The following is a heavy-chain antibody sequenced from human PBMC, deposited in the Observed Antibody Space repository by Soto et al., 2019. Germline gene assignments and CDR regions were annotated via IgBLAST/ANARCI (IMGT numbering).Heavy chain of an antibody. CDR1: GVPISTADYY. V-gene: IGHV4-30-4*01. J-gene: IGHJ4*02. CDR2: MYYSVST. CDR3: DRGKGVDGGHYFDN. Sequence: TLSPTCTVSGVPISTADYYWTSIRPPPGKGLEWIGNMYYSVSTKYHWSHKRRVTISIDTSKNQFSLNLSSVTAADSSVYYCDRGKGVDGGHYFDNWGQGTKVTVSS. D-gene: IGHD3-16*01.